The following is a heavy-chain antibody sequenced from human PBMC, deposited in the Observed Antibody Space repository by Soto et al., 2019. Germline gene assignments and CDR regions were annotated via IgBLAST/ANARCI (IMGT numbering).Heavy chain of an antibody. V-gene: IGHV1-69*12. J-gene: IGHJ5*02. CDR3: ARDRGPSSGYYPYWFDP. D-gene: IGHD3-22*01. Sequence: QVQLVQSGAEVKKPGSSVKVYCKASGGTFSSYAITWVRQAPGQGLEWMGGIIPIFGTANYAQKFQARVTITADESKSTAYMELSSLRSEDTAVYYCARDRGPSSGYYPYWFDPWGQGTLVTVSS. CDR2: IIPIFGTA. CDR1: GGTFSSYA.